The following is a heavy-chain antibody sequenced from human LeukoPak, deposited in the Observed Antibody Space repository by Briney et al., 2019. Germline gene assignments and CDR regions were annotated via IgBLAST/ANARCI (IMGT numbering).Heavy chain of an antibody. J-gene: IGHJ6*03. D-gene: IGHD4-17*01. Sequence: SVKVSCKASGGTFSSYAISWVRQAPGQGLEWMGGIIPIFGTANYAQKFQGRVTITADKSTSTACMELSSLRSEDTAVYYCARAARGEVYYYYMDVWGKGTTVTVSS. V-gene: IGHV1-69*06. CDR3: ARAARGEVYYYYMDV. CDR1: GGTFSSYA. CDR2: IIPIFGTA.